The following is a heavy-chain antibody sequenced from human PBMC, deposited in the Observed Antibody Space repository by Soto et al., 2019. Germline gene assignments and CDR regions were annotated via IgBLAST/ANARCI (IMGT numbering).Heavy chain of an antibody. Sequence: SGTLSLNCTVSGGSISSYYWSWIRQPTGKGLEWIGYIYYSGSTNYNPSLKSRVTISVDTSKNQFSLKLSSVTAADTAVYYCARAYCSSXSCYIPGDYYYYYGMDVWGQGTTVIVSS. CDR3: ARAYCSSXSCYIPGDYYYYYGMDV. CDR1: GGSISSYY. J-gene: IGHJ6*02. CDR2: IYYSGST. V-gene: IGHV4-59*01. D-gene: IGHD2-2*02.